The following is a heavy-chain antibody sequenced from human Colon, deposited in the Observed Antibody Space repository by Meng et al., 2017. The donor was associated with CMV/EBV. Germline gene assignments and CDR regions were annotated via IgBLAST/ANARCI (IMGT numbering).Heavy chain of an antibody. CDR3: AGDAADSSSPAWFDP. Sequence: GESLKISCAVSGFTFSSYWMHWVRQAPGKGLVWVSRINNDGTITSYADSVKGRFTVSRDNSKNTLYLQMNSLRVEDTAVYYCAGDAADSSSPAWFDPWGQGTLVTVSS. D-gene: IGHD6-13*01. CDR1: GFTFSSYW. J-gene: IGHJ5*02. CDR2: INNDGTIT. V-gene: IGHV3-74*01.